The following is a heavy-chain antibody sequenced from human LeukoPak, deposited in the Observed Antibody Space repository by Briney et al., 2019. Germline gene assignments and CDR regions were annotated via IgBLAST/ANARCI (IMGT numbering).Heavy chain of an antibody. D-gene: IGHD6-13*01. V-gene: IGHV3-23*01. Sequence: GGSLRLSCAAAGFTFSDYYMSWLRQAPGKGLEWVASISGSSGITDYADPVKGRFTTSRDNSKNTLFLIMNSLRAEDTAVYYCANLWAAAADFDYWGQGTLVTVSS. CDR3: ANLWAAAADFDY. CDR2: ISGSSGIT. J-gene: IGHJ4*02. CDR1: GFTFSDYY.